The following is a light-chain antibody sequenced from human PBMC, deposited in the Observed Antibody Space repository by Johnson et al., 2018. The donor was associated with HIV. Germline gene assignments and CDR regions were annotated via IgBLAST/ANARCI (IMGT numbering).Light chain of an antibody. J-gene: IGLJ1*01. CDR2: ENN. CDR3: GTWDSSLSAYV. V-gene: IGLV1-51*02. Sequence: QSVLTQPPSVSAAPGQKVTISCSGSSSNIGNNYVSWYQQLPGTAPKLLIYENNKRPSGIPDRFSGSKSGTSATLGLNGLQTGDEAYYYCGTWDSSLSAYVFGTGTKFTVL. CDR1: SSNIGNNY.